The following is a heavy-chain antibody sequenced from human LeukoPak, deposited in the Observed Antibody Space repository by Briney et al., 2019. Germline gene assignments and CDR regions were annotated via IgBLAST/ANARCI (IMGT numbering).Heavy chain of an antibody. Sequence: GGSLRLSCAASGFPFSSHGMSWVRQAPGRGLEWVSGIIGGGGSTYYADSVKGRFTISGDNSRNTLFLQMNSLRAEDTAVYYCAHGAMYQLDYWGQGTLVTVSS. CDR3: AHGAMYQLDY. CDR2: IIGGGGST. CDR1: GFPFSSHG. V-gene: IGHV3-23*01. J-gene: IGHJ4*02. D-gene: IGHD2-2*01.